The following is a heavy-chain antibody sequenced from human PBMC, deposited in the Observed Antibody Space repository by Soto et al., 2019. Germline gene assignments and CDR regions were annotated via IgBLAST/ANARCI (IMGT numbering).Heavy chain of an antibody. Sequence: GSLRLSCAASGFTFSSYWMSWVRQAPGKGLEWVANIKQDGSEKYYVDSVKGRFTISRDNAKNSLYLQMNSLRAEDTAVYYCARVGYDYIWGSYRPGAFDIWGQGTMVTVSS. CDR2: IKQDGSEK. CDR3: ARVGYDYIWGSYRPGAFDI. J-gene: IGHJ3*02. D-gene: IGHD3-16*02. V-gene: IGHV3-7*01. CDR1: GFTFSSYW.